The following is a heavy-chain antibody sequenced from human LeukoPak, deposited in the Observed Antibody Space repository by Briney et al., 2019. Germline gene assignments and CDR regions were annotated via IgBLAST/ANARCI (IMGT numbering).Heavy chain of an antibody. J-gene: IGHJ4*02. V-gene: IGHV1-2*06. Sequence: GASVKVSCKPSGYTFTGYYMHWVRQAPGQGLEWMGRINPNGGGTSYAQKFQGRVTMTRDTSISTAYMELSRLRSDDTAVYYCARVFVYAYGSGSYTLDYWGQGTLVTVSS. CDR3: ARVFVYAYGSGSYTLDY. CDR1: GYTFTGYY. D-gene: IGHD3-10*01. CDR2: INPNGGGT.